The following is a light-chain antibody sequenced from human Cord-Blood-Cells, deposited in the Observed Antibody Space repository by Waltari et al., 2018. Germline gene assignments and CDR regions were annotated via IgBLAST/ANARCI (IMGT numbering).Light chain of an antibody. CDR2: DAS. CDR3: QQRSNWLT. J-gene: IGKJ4*01. CDR1: QRVSCY. V-gene: IGKV3-11*01. Sequence: EIVLTQSPATLSLSPGERATLSCRASQRVSCYLACYQQKPGQAPRLLSYDASNRATGIPARFSGSGSGTDFTLTISSLEPEDFAVYYCQQRSNWLTFGGGTKVEIK.